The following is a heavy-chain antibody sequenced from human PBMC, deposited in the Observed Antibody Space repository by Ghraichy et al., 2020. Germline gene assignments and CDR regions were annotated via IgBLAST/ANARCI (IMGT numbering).Heavy chain of an antibody. CDR3: AKDPRGPDY. CDR1: GFTFSGSA. V-gene: IGHV3-23*01. CDR2: ISGSADTT. J-gene: IGHJ4*02. D-gene: IGHD5-12*01. Sequence: GESLNISCAASGFTFSGSAMTWVRQLPGKGLEWVSSISGSADTTYYADSVKGRFTISRDNSKNTLYLQMNSLTAEDTAVYYCAKDPRGPDYWGQGTLVTVSS.